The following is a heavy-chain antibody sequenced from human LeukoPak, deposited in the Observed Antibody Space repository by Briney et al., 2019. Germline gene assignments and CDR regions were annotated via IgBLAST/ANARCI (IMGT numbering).Heavy chain of an antibody. CDR2: ISGSGRTI. CDR3: ARDLGGVDTDSQFDY. Sequence: GGSLRLSCAASGFTLSGYNMNWVRQAPGKGLEWISYISGSGRTIYYADSVKGRFTISRDNAKNSLYLQMNSLRAEDTAVYYCARDLGGVDTDSQFDYWGQGTLVTVSS. J-gene: IGHJ4*02. CDR1: GFTLSGYN. D-gene: IGHD5-18*01. V-gene: IGHV3-48*04.